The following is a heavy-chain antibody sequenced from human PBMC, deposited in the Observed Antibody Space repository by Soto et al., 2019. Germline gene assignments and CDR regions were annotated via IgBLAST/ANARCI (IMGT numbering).Heavy chain of an antibody. CDR1: GFTFSSYA. CDR2: ISGSGGST. J-gene: IGHJ3*02. D-gene: IGHD7-27*01. CDR3: AKDSRHKLGPPDAFDI. Sequence: GGSLRLSCAASGFTFSSYAMSWVRQAPGKGLEWVSAISGSGGSTYYADSVKGRFTISRDNSKNTLYLQMNSLRAEDTAVYYCAKDSRHKLGPPDAFDIWGQGTMVTVSS. V-gene: IGHV3-23*01.